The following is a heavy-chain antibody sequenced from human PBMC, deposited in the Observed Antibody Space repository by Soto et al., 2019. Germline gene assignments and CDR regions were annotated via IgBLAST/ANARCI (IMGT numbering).Heavy chain of an antibody. Sequence: EVQLVESGGGLVQPGRSLRLSCAASGFTFDDYAMHWVRQAPGKGLEWVSGISWNSGSIGYADSVKGRFTISRDNAKNSLYLQMNSLRAEDTALYYCAKAGGGLRSGSFYYYMDVWGKGTTVTVSS. CDR1: GFTFDDYA. V-gene: IGHV3-9*01. D-gene: IGHD3-3*01. CDR3: AKAGGGLRSGSFYYYMDV. J-gene: IGHJ6*03. CDR2: ISWNSGSI.